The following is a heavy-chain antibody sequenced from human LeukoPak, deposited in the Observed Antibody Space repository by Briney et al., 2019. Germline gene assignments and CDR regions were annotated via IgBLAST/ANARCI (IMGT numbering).Heavy chain of an antibody. Sequence: GESLKISCKGSGYSFTSYWISWVRQIPGKGLEWMGIIYPGDSDTRYSPSFQGQVTLSADQSISTAYLQWSSLKASDTAMYYCATGSTVTTVYYFDYWGQGTLVTVSS. CDR1: GYSFTSYW. CDR3: ATGSTVTTVYYFDY. D-gene: IGHD4-17*01. J-gene: IGHJ4*02. CDR2: IYPGDSDT. V-gene: IGHV5-51*01.